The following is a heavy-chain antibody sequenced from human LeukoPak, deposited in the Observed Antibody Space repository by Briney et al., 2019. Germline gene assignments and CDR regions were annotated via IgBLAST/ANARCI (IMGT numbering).Heavy chain of an antibody. CDR2: IKSKTDGGTT. D-gene: IGHD3-10*01. J-gene: IGHJ4*02. CDR3: TTDLWFGELFAY. CDR1: GFTFSNAW. Sequence: GGSLRLSCAASGFTFSNAWMSWVRQAPGKGLEWVGRIKSKTDGGTTDYAAPVKARFTISRDDSKNTLYLQMNSLNTEDTAVYYCTTDLWFGELFAYWGQGTLVTVSS. V-gene: IGHV3-15*01.